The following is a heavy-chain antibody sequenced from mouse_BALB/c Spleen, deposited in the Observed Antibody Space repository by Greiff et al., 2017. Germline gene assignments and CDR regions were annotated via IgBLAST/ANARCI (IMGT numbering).Heavy chain of an antibody. V-gene: IGHV14-3*02. J-gene: IGHJ2*01. CDR1: GFNIKDTY. CDR3: ARRSLYYFDY. Sequence: EVKLQESGAELVKPGASVKLSCTASGFNIKDTYMHWVKQRPEQGLEWIGRIDPANGNTKYDPKFQGKATITADTSSNTAYLQLSSLTSEDTAVYYCARRSLYYFDYWGQGTTLTVSS. D-gene: IGHD6-2*01. CDR2: IDPANGNT.